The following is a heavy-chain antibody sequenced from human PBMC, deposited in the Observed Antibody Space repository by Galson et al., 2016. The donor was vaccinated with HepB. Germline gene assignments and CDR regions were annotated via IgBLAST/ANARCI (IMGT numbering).Heavy chain of an antibody. D-gene: IGHD2-15*01. Sequence: SLRLSCAASGFTFSSYSMNWVRQAPGKGLEWGASIRSSSSEMFYADSVKGRFTISRDNAKNSLFLQMNSLRADDTAVYYCARDRYYSMDVWGQGTTVTVSS. J-gene: IGHJ6*02. V-gene: IGHV3-21*01. CDR2: IRSSSSEM. CDR1: GFTFSSYS. CDR3: ARDRYYSMDV.